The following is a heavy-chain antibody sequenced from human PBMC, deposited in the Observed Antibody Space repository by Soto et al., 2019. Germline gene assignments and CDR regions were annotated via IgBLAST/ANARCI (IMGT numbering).Heavy chain of an antibody. CDR2: IWYDGSNK. J-gene: IGHJ4*02. CDR3: ARDRCSSTSCYVVSRGFSSGWYVFDY. CDR1: GFTFSSYG. D-gene: IGHD2-2*01. Sequence: QVQLVESGGGVVQPGRSLRLSCAASGFTFSSYGMHWVRQAPGKGLEWEAVIWYDGSNKYYADSVKGRFTISRDNSKNTLYLQMNSLRAEDTAVYYCARDRCSSTSCYVVSRGFSSGWYVFDYWGQGTLVTVSS. V-gene: IGHV3-33*01.